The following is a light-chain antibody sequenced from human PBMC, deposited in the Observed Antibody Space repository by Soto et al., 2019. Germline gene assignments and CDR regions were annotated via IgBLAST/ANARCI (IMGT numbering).Light chain of an antibody. V-gene: IGKV3-15*01. CDR2: GAS. Sequence: EILLTQSPATLSVSPGERATLSCRASQSVDSNLAWYQQKPGQAPRLLIYGASTRATGISARFSGSGSGTEFTLIITSLQSEDFAVYHCQQYSRWPWTFGQGTQV. CDR3: QQYSRWPWT. J-gene: IGKJ1*01. CDR1: QSVDSN.